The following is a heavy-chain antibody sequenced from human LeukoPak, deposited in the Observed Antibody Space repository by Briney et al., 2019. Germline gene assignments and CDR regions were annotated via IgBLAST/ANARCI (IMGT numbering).Heavy chain of an antibody. J-gene: IGHJ4*02. CDR3: AKDPTAGWGYGGNRHYFDY. CDR2: ISYDGSNK. D-gene: IGHD4-23*01. Sequence: GGSLRLSCAASGFTFSSYGMHWVRQAPGKGLEWVAVISYDGSNKYYADSVKGRFTISRDNSKNTLYLQMNSLRAEDAAVYYCAKDPTAGWGYGGNRHYFDYWGQGTLVTVSS. CDR1: GFTFSSYG. V-gene: IGHV3-30*18.